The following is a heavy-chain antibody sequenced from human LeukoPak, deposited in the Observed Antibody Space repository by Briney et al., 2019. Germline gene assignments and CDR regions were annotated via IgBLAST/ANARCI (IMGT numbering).Heavy chain of an antibody. D-gene: IGHD2-21*02. V-gene: IGHV3-53*01. CDR3: ATGGYLSPFDY. CDR2: IYSGGST. Sequence: PGGSLRLSCAASGFTVSSNYMSWVRQAPGKGLEWVSVIYSGGSTYYADSAKGRFTISRDNSKNTLYLQMNSLRAEDTAVYYCATGGYLSPFDYWGQGTLVTVSS. CDR1: GFTVSSNY. J-gene: IGHJ4*02.